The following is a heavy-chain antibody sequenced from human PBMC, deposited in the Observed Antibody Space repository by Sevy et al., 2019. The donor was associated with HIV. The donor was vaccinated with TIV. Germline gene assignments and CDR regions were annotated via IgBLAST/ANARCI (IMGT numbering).Heavy chain of an antibody. D-gene: IGHD2-8*01. CDR2: FSFGCGRI. CDR3: AREGCTKPHDY. CDR1: GFTFAKYS. Sequence: GGSLRLSCAASGFTFAKYSMSWVRQAPGKGLEWVSTFSFGCGRINYADSVKGRFTISRADSKDPLFLQMNSLRAEETATYFCAREGCTKPHDYWGQGTLVTV. J-gene: IGHJ4*02. V-gene: IGHV3-23*01.